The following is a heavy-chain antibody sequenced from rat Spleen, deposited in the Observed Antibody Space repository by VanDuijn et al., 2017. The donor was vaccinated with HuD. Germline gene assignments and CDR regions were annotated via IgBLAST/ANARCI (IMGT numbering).Heavy chain of an antibody. Sequence: EVQLQESGPGLVKPSQSLSLTCSVSGHSISSTYRWNWIRKFPGNKLEWMGYINSAGTTIYSPSLNSRISITRDTSKNQFFLQVNSVTTDDTATYYCARSDGVHYFLPFADWGQGSLVTVSS. CDR2: INSAGTT. J-gene: IGHJ3*01. D-gene: IGHD1-12*02. CDR1: GHSISSTYR. V-gene: IGHV3-3*01. CDR3: ARSDGVHYFLPFAD.